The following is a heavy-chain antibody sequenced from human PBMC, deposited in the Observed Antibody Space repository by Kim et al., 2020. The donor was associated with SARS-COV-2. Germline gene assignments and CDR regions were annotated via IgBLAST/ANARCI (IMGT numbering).Heavy chain of an antibody. V-gene: IGHV4-61*01. J-gene: IGHJ5*02. D-gene: IGHD3-10*01. CDR3: ARYYGSGSYYLP. CDR1: GGSVSSGSYY. Sequence: SETLSLTCTVSGGSVSSGSYYWSWIRQPPGKGLEWIGYIYYSGSTNYNPSLKSRVTISVDTSKNQFSLKLSSVTAADTAVYYCARYYGSGSYYLPWGQGTLVTVSS. CDR2: IYYSGST.